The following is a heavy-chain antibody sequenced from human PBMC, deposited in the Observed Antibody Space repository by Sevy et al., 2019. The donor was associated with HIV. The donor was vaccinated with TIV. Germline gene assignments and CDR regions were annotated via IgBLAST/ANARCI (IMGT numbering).Heavy chain of an antibody. CDR3: ARGSGIVVVPAAIPMDV. CDR2: INAGNGNT. J-gene: IGHJ6*03. V-gene: IGHV1-3*01. D-gene: IGHD2-2*01. Sequence: ASVKVSCKASGYTFTSYAMHWVRQAPGQRLEWMGWINAGNGNTKYSQKFQGRVTITRDTSAGTAYMELSSLRSEDTAVYYCARGSGIVVVPAAIPMDVWGKGTTVTVSS. CDR1: GYTFTSYA.